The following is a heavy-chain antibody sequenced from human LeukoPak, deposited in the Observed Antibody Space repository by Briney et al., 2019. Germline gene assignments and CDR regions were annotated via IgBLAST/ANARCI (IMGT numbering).Heavy chain of an antibody. CDR2: ISWNSGSI. Sequence: PGRSLRLSCTASGFTFGDYAMSWVRQAPGKGLEWVSGISWNSGSIGYADSVKGRFTISRDNAKNSLYLQMNSLRAEDMALYYCAKGGGARPGTYFDYWGQGTLVTVSS. CDR3: AKGGGARPGTYFDY. CDR1: GFTFGDYA. V-gene: IGHV3-9*03. D-gene: IGHD6-6*01. J-gene: IGHJ4*02.